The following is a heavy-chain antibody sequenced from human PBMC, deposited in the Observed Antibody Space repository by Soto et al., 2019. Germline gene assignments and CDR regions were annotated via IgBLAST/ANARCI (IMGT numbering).Heavy chain of an antibody. CDR3: AQVALTRGNILTGYSKS. J-gene: IGHJ4*02. V-gene: IGHV3-23*01. CDR2: ISGSGGET. D-gene: IGHD3-9*01. Sequence: EVQLLESGGGLVQPGESLRLSCVVSGFSFSRFAMSWVRQAPGKGLEWVSTISGSGGETYHADSVKGRFTISRDNSKNTLYLQLNSLKADDTAVYYCAQVALTRGNILTGYSKSWGQGTLVTVSS. CDR1: GFSFSRFA.